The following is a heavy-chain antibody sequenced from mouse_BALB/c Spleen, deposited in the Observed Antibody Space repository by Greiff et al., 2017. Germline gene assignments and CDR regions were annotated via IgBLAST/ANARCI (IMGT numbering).Heavy chain of an antibody. CDR2: INPSNGRT. V-gene: IGHV1S81*02. CDR1: GYTFTSYW. D-gene: IGHD1-1*01. CDR3: AREDYGSSYYFDY. J-gene: IGHJ2*01. Sequence: QVQLQQPGAELVEPGASVKLSCKASGYTFTSYWMHWVKQRPGQGLEWIGEINPSNGRTNYNEKFKSKATLTVDKSSSTAYMQLSSLTSEDSAVYYCAREDYGSSYYFDYWGQGTTLTVSS.